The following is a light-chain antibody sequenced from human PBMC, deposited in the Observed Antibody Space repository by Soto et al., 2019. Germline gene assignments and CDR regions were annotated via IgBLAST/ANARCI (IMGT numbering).Light chain of an antibody. Sequence: VLTQSPGTLSLSPGERATLSCRASQSVTTNHLAWYRQKPGQAPRLVIYGAYSRANGIPDRFSGSGSGTDFTLTISRLEPEDFAVYYCHQYGRSFGQGTRLEI. J-gene: IGKJ5*01. V-gene: IGKV3-20*01. CDR3: HQYGRS. CDR2: GAY. CDR1: QSVTTNH.